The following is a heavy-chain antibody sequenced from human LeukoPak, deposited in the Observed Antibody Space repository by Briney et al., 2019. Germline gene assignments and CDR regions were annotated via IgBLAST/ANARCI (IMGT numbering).Heavy chain of an antibody. CDR1: GGTFSSYA. Sequence: GSSVKVSCKASGGTFSSYAISWVRQAPGQGLEWMGRIIPILGIANYAQKFQGRVTITADKSTSTAYMELSSLRSEDTAVYYCARDAPNIVGVRFDPWGQGTLVTVSS. D-gene: IGHD1-26*01. J-gene: IGHJ5*02. V-gene: IGHV1-69*04. CDR2: IIPILGIA. CDR3: ARDAPNIVGVRFDP.